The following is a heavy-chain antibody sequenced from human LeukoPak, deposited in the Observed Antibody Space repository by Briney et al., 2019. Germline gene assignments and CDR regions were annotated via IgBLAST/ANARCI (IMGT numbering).Heavy chain of an antibody. CDR1: GFTFSRYG. D-gene: IGHD5-12*01. CDR2: IRYDGSNK. Sequence: PGGSLRLSCAASGFTFSRYGMHWVRQAPGKGLEWVAFIRYDGSNKYYADSVKGRFTISRDNSKNTLYLQMNSLRAEDTAVDYCAKDWGYSGYDENDAFDIWGQGTMVTVSS. CDR3: AKDWGYSGYDENDAFDI. J-gene: IGHJ3*02. V-gene: IGHV3-30*02.